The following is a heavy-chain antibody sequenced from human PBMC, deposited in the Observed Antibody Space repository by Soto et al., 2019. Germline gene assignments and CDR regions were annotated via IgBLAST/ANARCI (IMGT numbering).Heavy chain of an antibody. CDR1: GFTFSVSA. D-gene: IGHD1-26*01. V-gene: IGHV3-73*02. Sequence: EVQLVESGGGLVQPGGSLKLSCAVSGFTFSVSAIHWVRQASGKGLEWVGRIRSKADNYATAYGASVNGRFSIARADSKNAAYLQMSSLNTEDTAVYYCARLAEWEYYDGMDVWGQGTTVTVSS. CDR3: ARLAEWEYYDGMDV. J-gene: IGHJ6*02. CDR2: IRSKADNYAT.